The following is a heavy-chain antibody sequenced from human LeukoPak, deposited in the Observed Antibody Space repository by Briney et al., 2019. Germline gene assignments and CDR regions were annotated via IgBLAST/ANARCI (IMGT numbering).Heavy chain of an antibody. J-gene: IGHJ4*02. CDR3: ARVISGWTLKDY. CDR2: INSDGSST. V-gene: IGHV3-74*01. CDR1: GFTFSSYW. Sequence: GGSLRLSCAASGFTFSSYWMHWVRQAPGKGLVWISRINSDGSSTSYADSVKGRFTISRDNAKNTLYLQMNSPRAEDTAVYYCARVISGWTLKDYWGQGTLVTVSS. D-gene: IGHD6-19*01.